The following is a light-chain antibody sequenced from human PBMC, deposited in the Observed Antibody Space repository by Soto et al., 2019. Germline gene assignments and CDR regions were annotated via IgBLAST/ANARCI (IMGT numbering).Light chain of an antibody. CDR3: QQYGSSPRT. Sequence: EIVLTQSPGTLSLSPGERATLSCRASQSVSSSYLAWYQQKPGQAPRLLIYGASSRATGIPERFSGSGSGTDFTLTISRLEPVDFAVYYCQQYGSSPRTFGQGTKVEIK. CDR1: QSVSSSY. J-gene: IGKJ1*01. V-gene: IGKV3-20*01. CDR2: GAS.